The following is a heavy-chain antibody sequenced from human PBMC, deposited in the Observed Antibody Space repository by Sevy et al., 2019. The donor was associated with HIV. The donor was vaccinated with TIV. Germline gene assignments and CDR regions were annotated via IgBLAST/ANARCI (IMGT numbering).Heavy chain of an antibody. Sequence: GGSLRLSCAASGFTFSDYYISWIRQAPGKGLEWVAYISSGGSTIYYADSVKGRFTISRDNAKNSLYLQMNSLRAEDTAGYYWARRQSGWSFDYWGQGTLVTVSS. CDR1: GFTFSDYY. CDR2: ISSGGSTI. CDR3: ARRQSGWSFDY. V-gene: IGHV3-11*01. D-gene: IGHD6-19*01. J-gene: IGHJ4*02.